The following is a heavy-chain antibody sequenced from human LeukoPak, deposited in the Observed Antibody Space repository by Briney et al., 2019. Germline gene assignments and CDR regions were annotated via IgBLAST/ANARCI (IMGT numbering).Heavy chain of an antibody. D-gene: IGHD2-2*01. CDR3: ARDRRELGYCSSTSCPGAFDI. V-gene: IGHV1-69*13. CDR1: GGTFSSYA. CDR2: IIPIFGTA. Sequence: SVKVSCKASGGTFSSYAISWVRQAPGQGLEWMGGIIPIFGTANYAQKFQGRVTITADESTSTAYMELSSLRSEDTAVYYCARDRRELGYCSSTSCPGAFDIWGQGTMVTVSS. J-gene: IGHJ3*02.